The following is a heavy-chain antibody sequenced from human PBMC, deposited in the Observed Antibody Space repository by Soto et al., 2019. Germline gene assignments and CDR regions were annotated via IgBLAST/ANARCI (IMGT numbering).Heavy chain of an antibody. CDR3: ARGSGHQFGSLDY. D-gene: IGHD3-10*01. J-gene: IGHJ4*02. CDR2: IWFDGSNE. CDR1: GFTFSNFG. V-gene: IGHV3-33*01. Sequence: GGSLRLSCAASGFTFSNFGMHWVRQAPGKGLEWVAVIWFDGSNEYYVDSVKGRFAISRDESENTLFLQMNSLRAEDTAVYYCARGSGHQFGSLDYRGRGTLVTVSS.